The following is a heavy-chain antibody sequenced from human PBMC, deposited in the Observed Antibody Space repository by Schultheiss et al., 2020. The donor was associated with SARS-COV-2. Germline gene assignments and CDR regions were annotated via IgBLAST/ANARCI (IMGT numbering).Heavy chain of an antibody. CDR2: INQDGTEK. Sequence: GGSLRLSCAASGFSFSSYWMTWVRQAPGKGLEWVANINQDGTEKNYVDSVKGRFNISRDNARKSLSLQMNSLRAEDTAVYYCARALVGANSFDYWGQGNLVTVSS. V-gene: IGHV3-7*03. CDR3: ARALVGANSFDY. CDR1: GFSFSSYW. J-gene: IGHJ4*02. D-gene: IGHD1-26*01.